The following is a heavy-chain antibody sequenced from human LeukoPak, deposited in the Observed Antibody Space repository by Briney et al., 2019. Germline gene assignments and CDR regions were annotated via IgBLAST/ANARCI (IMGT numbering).Heavy chain of an antibody. D-gene: IGHD1-26*01. CDR3: ARDSIGGSYDF. CDR2: IYYSGST. V-gene: IGHV4-59*01. J-gene: IGHJ4*02. Sequence: SETLCLTCTVSGGSISSYYWSRIRQPPGKGLEWIGYIYYSGSTNYNPSLKSRVTISVDTSKNQFSLKLSSVTAADTAVYYCARDSIGGSYDFWGQGTLVTVSS. CDR1: GGSISSYY.